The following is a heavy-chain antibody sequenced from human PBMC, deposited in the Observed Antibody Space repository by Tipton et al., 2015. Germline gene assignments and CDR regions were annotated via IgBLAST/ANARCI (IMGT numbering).Heavy chain of an antibody. V-gene: IGHV4-61*01. CDR1: GGSVSSGSFY. CDR3: ARHRGVGGLADY. J-gene: IGHJ4*02. D-gene: IGHD3-10*01. Sequence: TLSLTCTVSGGSVSSGSFYWSWIRQPPGKGLECIGYIHNSGNTDYNPSLKSRVTMSVDMSKNQFSLELTSVTAADTAVYYCARHRGVGGLADYWGRGTLVTVSS. CDR2: IHNSGNT.